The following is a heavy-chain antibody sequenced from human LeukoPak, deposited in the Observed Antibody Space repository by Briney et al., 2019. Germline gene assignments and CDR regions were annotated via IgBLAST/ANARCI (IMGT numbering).Heavy chain of an antibody. Sequence: GGSLRLSCAASGFTFSSYAMSWVRQAPGKGLEWVSSISSSSSYIYYADSVKGRFTISRDNAKNSLYLQMNSLRAEDTAVYYCARDLGSSWERGQGDYWGQGTLVTVSS. V-gene: IGHV3-21*01. D-gene: IGHD6-13*01. CDR3: ARDLGSSWERGQGDY. J-gene: IGHJ4*02. CDR1: GFTFSSYA. CDR2: ISSSSSYI.